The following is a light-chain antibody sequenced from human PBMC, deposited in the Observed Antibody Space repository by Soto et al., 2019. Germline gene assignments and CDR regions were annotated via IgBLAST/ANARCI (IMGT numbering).Light chain of an antibody. CDR2: GAS. Sequence: EIVLTQSPGTLSLSPGERATLSCRASQSVSSSYLAWYQQKPGQAPRLLIYGASSRATGIPDRFSGSGSGTDFTLTISRLEPEDFAVYYCQQYGSSRTFGHGTRLEI. V-gene: IGKV3-20*01. CDR1: QSVSSSY. CDR3: QQYGSSRT. J-gene: IGKJ5*01.